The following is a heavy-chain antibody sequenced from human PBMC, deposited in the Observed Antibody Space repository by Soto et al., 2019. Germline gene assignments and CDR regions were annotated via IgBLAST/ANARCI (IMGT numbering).Heavy chain of an antibody. CDR2: LYWNDDR. CDR1: GFSLSSIGVA. V-gene: IGHV2-5*01. CDR3: AHSASVPCCYYFDS. Sequence: SGPTLVNPTQTLALTCTFSGFSLSSIGVAVGWIRQPPGKALEWLALLYWNDDRRYSPSLKSRLTITKDTSKNQVVLTMTNMDPADTATYYCAHSASVPCCYYFDSWGQGTLVTVSS. J-gene: IGHJ4*02. D-gene: IGHD1-26*01.